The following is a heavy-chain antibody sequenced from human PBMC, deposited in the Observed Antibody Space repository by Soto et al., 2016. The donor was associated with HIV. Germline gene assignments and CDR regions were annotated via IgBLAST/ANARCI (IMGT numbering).Heavy chain of an antibody. J-gene: IGHJ4*02. D-gene: IGHD2-21*01. CDR3: ARDGHMVDLDY. V-gene: IGHV3-48*04. CDR2: ISSSSTTI. CDR1: GFTFSSYT. Sequence: EVQLVESGGGLVQPGGSLRLSCTASGFTFSSYTMNWVRQAPGKGLEWVSYISSSSTTIYYADSVKGRFTISRDNAKNSLYLQMNSLRADDTAVYYCARDGHMVDLDYWGQGTLVTVSS.